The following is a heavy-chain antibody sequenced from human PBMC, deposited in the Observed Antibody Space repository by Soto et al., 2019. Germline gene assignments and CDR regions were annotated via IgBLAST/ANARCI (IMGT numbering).Heavy chain of an antibody. D-gene: IGHD1-7*01. CDR1: GGSISSYY. V-gene: IGHV4-59*08. CDR2: IYYSGST. J-gene: IGHJ4*02. CDR3: ARHSNWNYATYYFDY. Sequence: SETLSLTCTVSGGSISSYYWSWIRQPPGKGLEWIGYIYYSGSTNYNPSLKSRVTISVDTSKNQFSLKLSSVSAADTAVYYCARHSNWNYATYYFDYWGQGTLVTVST.